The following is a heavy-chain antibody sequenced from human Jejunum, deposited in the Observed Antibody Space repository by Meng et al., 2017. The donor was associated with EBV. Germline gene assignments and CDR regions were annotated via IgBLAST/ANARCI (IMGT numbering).Heavy chain of an antibody. D-gene: IGHD3-22*01. J-gene: IGHJ4*02. Sequence: QVQLQEAGPGLVKPSQPLSPTCAVSGGSISSGGYHWTWIRQSPGKGLEWIGNTYYNGSPQYNPSLKSRVMISQDTSKNKVSLNLSSVTAADTAVYYCARAAYHDSTSYYFDQWGQGTLVTVSS. CDR1: GGSISSGGYH. CDR3: ARAAYHDSTSYYFDQ. V-gene: IGHV4-30-4*01. CDR2: TYYNGSP.